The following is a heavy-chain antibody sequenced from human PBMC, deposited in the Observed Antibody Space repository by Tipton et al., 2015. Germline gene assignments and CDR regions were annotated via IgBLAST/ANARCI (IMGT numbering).Heavy chain of an antibody. Sequence: TLSLTCDVSGYSISSGYYWSWIRQPPGKGLEWIGNIDYSGTKNYNPSLKSRVTISLDTSKNQFSLKLSSVTAADTAVYYCARDLEHGMDVWGQGTTVTVSS. J-gene: IGHJ6*02. CDR1: GYSISSGYY. CDR2: IDYSGTK. CDR3: ARDLEHGMDV. V-gene: IGHV4-38-2*02. D-gene: IGHD5-24*01.